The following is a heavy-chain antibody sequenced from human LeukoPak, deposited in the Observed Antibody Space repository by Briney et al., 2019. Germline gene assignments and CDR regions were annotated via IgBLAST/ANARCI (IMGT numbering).Heavy chain of an antibody. CDR3: ARGVGSANYYGMDV. V-gene: IGHV3-33*01. CDR1: GYTFTDYY. J-gene: IGHJ6*02. Sequence: SCKASGYTFTDYYLHWVRQAPGKGLEWMAVIWYDGSNKYYADSVKGRFTISRDKSKNTLYLQMNSLRAEDTGVYYCARGVGSANYYGMDVWGQGTTVTVSS. CDR2: IWYDGSNK. D-gene: IGHD2-2*01.